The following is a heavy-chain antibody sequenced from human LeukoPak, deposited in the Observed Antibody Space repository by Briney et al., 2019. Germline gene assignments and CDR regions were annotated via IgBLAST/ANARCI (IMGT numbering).Heavy chain of an antibody. J-gene: IGHJ2*01. Sequence: GGSLRLSCAASGFTFSSNYMTWVRQAPGKGLEWVSVVETGGAKYADSVKDRFTISRDISKNTVNLQMNSLRGEDTAVYFCARVSSAVTGYWYLNLWGRGTLVTVSS. CDR3: ARVSSAVTGYWYLNL. CDR2: VETGGA. V-gene: IGHV3-66*01. CDR1: GFTFSSNY. D-gene: IGHD6-19*01.